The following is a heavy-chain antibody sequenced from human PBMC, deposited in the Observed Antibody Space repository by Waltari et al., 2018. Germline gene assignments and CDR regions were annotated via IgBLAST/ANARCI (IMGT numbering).Heavy chain of an antibody. CDR2: INPNTGNP. J-gene: IGHJ5*02. D-gene: IGHD2-2*01. CDR1: GYTFTSYA. Sequence: QVQLVQSGSELKKPGASVKVSCKASGYTFTSYAINWVRQAPGQGLGLMGWINPNTGNPTYGQGFTGRFVFSVDTSVSTAYLQISNLKAEDTAIYYCAREVVPAATIVVNWFDPWGQGTLVTVSS. V-gene: IGHV7-4-1*02. CDR3: AREVVPAATIVVNWFDP.